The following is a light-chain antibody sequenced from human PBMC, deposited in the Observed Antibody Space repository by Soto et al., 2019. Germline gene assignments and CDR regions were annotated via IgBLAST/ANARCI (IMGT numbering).Light chain of an antibody. V-gene: IGKV3D-20*02. Sequence: EIVLTQSPGTLSLSPGERATLSCRASQSVSSTYLAWYQQKGGQAPRLLIYGPSSRATGIPDRFSGSGSGTDFTLTISRLEPEDFAVYYCQHRINWPLTFGGGTKVEIK. J-gene: IGKJ4*01. CDR1: QSVSSTY. CDR3: QHRINWPLT. CDR2: GPS.